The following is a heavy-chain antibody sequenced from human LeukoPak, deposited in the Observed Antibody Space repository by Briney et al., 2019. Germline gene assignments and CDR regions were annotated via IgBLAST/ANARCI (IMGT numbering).Heavy chain of an antibody. Sequence: SGPTLVNPTQTLTLTCAFSGFSLTTRGVGVGWIRHPPGKALEWLAFIYWDDDKRYNPSQKSRVTITKDTSKENVVLTLTNMDPVDTAKYYCAHKLSCRSDQGSPDYFDYWGQGTLVTVSS. CDR2: IYWDDDK. D-gene: IGHD1-26*01. CDR1: GFSLTTRGVG. CDR3: AHKLSCRSDQGSPDYFDY. J-gene: IGHJ4*02. V-gene: IGHV2-5*02.